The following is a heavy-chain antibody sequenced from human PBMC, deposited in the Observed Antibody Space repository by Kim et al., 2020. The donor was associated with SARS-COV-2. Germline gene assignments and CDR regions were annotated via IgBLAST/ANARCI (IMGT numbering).Heavy chain of an antibody. V-gene: IGHV1-18*01. Sequence: QKLQGRVTMTTDTSTSTAYMELRSLRSDDTAVYYCARETGSSSWYDYFDYWGQGTLVTVSS. CDR3: ARETGSSSWYDYFDY. D-gene: IGHD6-13*01. J-gene: IGHJ4*02.